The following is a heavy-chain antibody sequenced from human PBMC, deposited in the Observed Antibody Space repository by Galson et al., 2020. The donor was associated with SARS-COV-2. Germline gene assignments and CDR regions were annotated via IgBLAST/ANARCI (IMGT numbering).Heavy chain of an antibody. Sequence: SETLSLTCYVSGGSISSGDYYWSWIRQHPGKGLEWIGYIFNTESTYYNSSLKSRVTISVDTSKRQFSLKMTSVTAADTAVYYCARGRGYSGGWSFDYWGQGTLLTV. CDR3: ARGRGYSGGWSFDY. CDR2: IFNTEST. V-gene: IGHV4-30-4*08. D-gene: IGHD6-19*01. J-gene: IGHJ4*02. CDR1: GGSISSGDYY.